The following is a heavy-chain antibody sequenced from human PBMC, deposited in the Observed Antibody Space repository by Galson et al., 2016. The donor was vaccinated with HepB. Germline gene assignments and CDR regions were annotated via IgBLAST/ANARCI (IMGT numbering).Heavy chain of an antibody. CDR2: VSYDVNRR. CDR1: GFTFSNYA. CDR3: ARSRPRAGGYFYGMDV. V-gene: IGHV3-30*04. D-gene: IGHD2-21*01. J-gene: IGHJ6*04. Sequence: SLRLSCAASGFTFSNYAMHWVRQAPGKGLEWVAVVSYDVNRRYYADSVKGRFTISRDNSKNTLYMEANSLRGEDTAIYYCARSRPRAGGYFYGMDVWGNGTTVIVSS.